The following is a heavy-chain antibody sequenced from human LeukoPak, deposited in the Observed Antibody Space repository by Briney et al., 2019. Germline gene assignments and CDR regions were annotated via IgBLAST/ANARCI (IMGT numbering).Heavy chain of an antibody. V-gene: IGHV3-33*05. CDR3: AREIAVAGNFDY. CDR2: ISYDGSNK. Sequence: PGRSLRLSCAASGFTFSSYGMPWVRQAPGKGLEWVAVISYDGSNKYYADSVKGRFTISRDNSKNTLYLQMNSLRAEDTAVYYCAREIAVAGNFDYWGQGTLVTVSS. CDR1: GFTFSSYG. J-gene: IGHJ4*02. D-gene: IGHD6-19*01.